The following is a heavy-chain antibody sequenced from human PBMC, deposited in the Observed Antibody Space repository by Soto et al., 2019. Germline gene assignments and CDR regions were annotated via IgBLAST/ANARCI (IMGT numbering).Heavy chain of an antibody. CDR2: IYHSGST. V-gene: IGHV4-30-2*01. CDR1: GGSISSGGYS. J-gene: IGHJ4*02. D-gene: IGHD3-10*01. Sequence: SETLSLTCAVSGGSISSGGYSWSWIRQPPGKGLEWIGYIYHSGSTYYNPSLRSRVTISVDRSKNQFSLKLSSVTAADTAVYYCAVSADYYGSGSYFSYWGQGTLVTVSS. CDR3: AVSADYYGSGSYFSY.